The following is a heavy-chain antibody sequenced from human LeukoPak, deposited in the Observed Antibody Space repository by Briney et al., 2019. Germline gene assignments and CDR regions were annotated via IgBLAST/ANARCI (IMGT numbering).Heavy chain of an antibody. CDR3: ARGGGGFCSSTSCYYNWFDP. CDR2: IKQDGSEK. J-gene: IGHJ5*02. Sequence: GGSLRLSCAASGFTFSSYWMSWVRQAPGKGLEWVANIKQDGSEKYYVDSVKGRFTISRDNAKSSLYLQMNSLRAEDTAVYYCARGGGGFCSSTSCYYNWFDPWGQGTLVTVSS. CDR1: GFTFSSYW. D-gene: IGHD2-2*01. V-gene: IGHV3-7*03.